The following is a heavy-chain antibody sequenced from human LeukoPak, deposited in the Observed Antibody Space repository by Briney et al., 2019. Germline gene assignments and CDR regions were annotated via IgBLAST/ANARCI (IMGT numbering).Heavy chain of an antibody. CDR2: IYTSGST. Sequence: SETLSLTCTVSGGSISSYYWSWIRQPAGKGLEWIGRIYTSGSTNYNPSLKSRVTMSVDTSKNQFSLKLSSVTAADTAVYYCARETKLWFGERLFDAFDIWGQGTMVTVSS. D-gene: IGHD3-10*01. J-gene: IGHJ3*02. CDR3: ARETKLWFGERLFDAFDI. V-gene: IGHV4-4*07. CDR1: GGSISSYY.